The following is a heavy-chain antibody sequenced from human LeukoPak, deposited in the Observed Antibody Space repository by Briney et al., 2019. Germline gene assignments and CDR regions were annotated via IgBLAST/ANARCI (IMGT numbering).Heavy chain of an antibody. CDR3: ARARRPDYDFWSGEEYYYYYYMDV. V-gene: IGHV4-61*02. CDR1: GGSIRSNYY. Sequence: SQTLSLTCTVSGGSIRSNYYWSWIRQPAGKGLEWIGRIYNSGSTKYNPSLKSRVTISVDTSKNQFSLKLRSVTAADTAVYYCARARRPDYDFWSGEEYYYYYYMDVWGKGTTVTVSS. CDR2: IYNSGST. D-gene: IGHD3-3*01. J-gene: IGHJ6*03.